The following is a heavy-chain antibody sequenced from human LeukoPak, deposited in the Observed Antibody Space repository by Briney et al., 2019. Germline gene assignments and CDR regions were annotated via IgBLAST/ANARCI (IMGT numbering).Heavy chain of an antibody. V-gene: IGHV4-31*03. J-gene: IGHJ4*01. Sequence: SETLFLTCTVSGGSISSGGYYWSWIRQHPGKGLEWIGYIYYSGSTYYNPSLKSRVTISVDTSKNQFSLKLSSVTAADTAVYYCARDGTVGFDYWGQEPWSPSPQ. D-gene: IGHD4-23*01. CDR2: IYYSGST. CDR1: GGSISSGGYY. CDR3: ARDGTVGFDY.